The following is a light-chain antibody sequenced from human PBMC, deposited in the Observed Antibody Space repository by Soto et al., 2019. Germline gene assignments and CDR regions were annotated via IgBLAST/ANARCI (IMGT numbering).Light chain of an antibody. Sequence: AIHMTQSPSSLSASVGDRVTITCRASQDIRENLGWFQQKPGKAPKLLIYATSSLQGGVPSRFRGSGSGTYFTLTISRLQPEDSETYYCLQDYSYPRTFGQGTMVEIK. CDR2: ATS. V-gene: IGKV1-6*01. J-gene: IGKJ1*01. CDR3: LQDYSYPRT. CDR1: QDIREN.